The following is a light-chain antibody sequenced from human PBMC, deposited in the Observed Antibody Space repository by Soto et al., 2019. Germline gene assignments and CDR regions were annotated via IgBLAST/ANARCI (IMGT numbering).Light chain of an antibody. CDR1: SSDVGNYKY. CDR2: EVS. CDR3: AAWDDSLNGYV. V-gene: IGLV2-14*01. Sequence: QSVLTQPASVSGSPGQSITISCTGTSSDVGNYKYVSWYQQHPGKAPKLMIYEVSNRPSGVSNRFSGSKSGNTASLTISGLQAEDETDYYCAAWDDSLNGYVFGTGTKVTAL. J-gene: IGLJ1*01.